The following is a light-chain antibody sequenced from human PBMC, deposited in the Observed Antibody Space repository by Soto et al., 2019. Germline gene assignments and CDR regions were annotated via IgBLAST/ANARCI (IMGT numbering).Light chain of an antibody. CDR2: EAS. CDR3: QHYDTVPPFT. Sequence: DMQLTQSPSSLSASIGDRVTITCQASQDIRNYLNWYQQKPGKAPKVLIYEASTLDTGVPSRFSGRGSGTDFTLTITSLQPEDIATYYCQHYDTVPPFTFGQGTKLEIK. J-gene: IGKJ2*01. CDR1: QDIRNY. V-gene: IGKV1-33*01.